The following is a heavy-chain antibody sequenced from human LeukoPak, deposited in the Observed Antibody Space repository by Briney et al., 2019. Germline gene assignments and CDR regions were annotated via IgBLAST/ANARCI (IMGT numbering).Heavy chain of an antibody. CDR1: GFTFSSYA. V-gene: IGHV3-23*01. D-gene: IGHD1-26*01. Sequence: GGSLRLSCAASGFTFSSYAMSWVRQAPGKGLEWVSVISGSGGSTYYADSVKGRFTISRDNSKNTLYLQMNSLRPEDTAVHYCAKRGGSYIGYFDYWGQGTLVTVSS. J-gene: IGHJ4*02. CDR3: AKRGGSYIGYFDY. CDR2: ISGSGGST.